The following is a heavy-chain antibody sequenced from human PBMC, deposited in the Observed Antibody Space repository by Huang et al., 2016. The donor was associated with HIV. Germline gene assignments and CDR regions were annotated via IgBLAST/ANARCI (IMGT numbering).Heavy chain of an antibody. D-gene: IGHD3-22*01. CDR2: MSAYNGNT. CDR3: AIDTYYYDSSGYGSDY. J-gene: IGHJ4*02. CDR1: GYTFTSYG. Sequence: QVQLVQSGAEVKKPGASVKVSCKASGYTFTSYGISWVRQAPGQGLEWMGWMSAYNGNTNYAQKLQGRVTMTTDTSTSTAYMELRSLRSDDTAVYYCAIDTYYYDSSGYGSDYWGQGTLVTVSS. V-gene: IGHV1-18*01.